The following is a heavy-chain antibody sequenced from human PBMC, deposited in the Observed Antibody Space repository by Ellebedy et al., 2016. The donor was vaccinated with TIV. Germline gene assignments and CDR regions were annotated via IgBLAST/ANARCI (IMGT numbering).Heavy chain of an antibody. D-gene: IGHD2-2*02. CDR2: IYTSGST. CDR1: GGSISSSSYY. V-gene: IGHV4-61*02. CDR3: ARDRVVVPAAIPGADDAFDI. J-gene: IGHJ3*02. Sequence: SETLSLXCTVSGGSISSSSYYWSWIRQPAGKGLEWIGRIYTSGSTNYNPSLKSRVTMSVDTSKNQFSLKLSSVTAADTAVYYCARDRVVVPAAIPGADDAFDIWGQGTMVTVSS.